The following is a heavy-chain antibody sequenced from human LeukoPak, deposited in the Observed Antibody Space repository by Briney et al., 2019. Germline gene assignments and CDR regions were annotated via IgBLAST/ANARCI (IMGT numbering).Heavy chain of an antibody. CDR1: GFTFSSYD. CDR2: ISGSGGST. CDR3: AKDKGQLMYYFDY. V-gene: IGHV3-23*01. Sequence: GGSLRLSCAASGFTFSSYDLRWVRQAPGKGLEWVSAISGSGGSTSHTDSVKGRFTISRDNSKNTLYLHMNSPKAEDTAVYDGAKDKGQLMYYFDYWGQGTLVTVSS. D-gene: IGHD5-18*01. J-gene: IGHJ4*02.